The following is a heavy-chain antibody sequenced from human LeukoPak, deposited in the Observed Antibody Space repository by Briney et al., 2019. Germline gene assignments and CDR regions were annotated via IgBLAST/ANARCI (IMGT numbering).Heavy chain of an antibody. Sequence: PSETLSLTCTVSGGSISSYYWSWIRHPAGKGLEWIGRIYTSGSTNYNPSLKSRVTMSVDTSKNQFSLKLSSVTAADTAVYYCARDNYCGSGSYYWAEYFQHWGQGTLVTVSS. V-gene: IGHV4-4*07. D-gene: IGHD3-10*01. CDR1: GGSISSYY. CDR2: IYTSGST. J-gene: IGHJ1*01. CDR3: ARDNYCGSGSYYWAEYFQH.